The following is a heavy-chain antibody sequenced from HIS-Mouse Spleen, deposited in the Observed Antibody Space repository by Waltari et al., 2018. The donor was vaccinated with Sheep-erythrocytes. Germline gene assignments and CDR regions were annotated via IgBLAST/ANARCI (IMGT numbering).Heavy chain of an antibody. CDR1: GFTFSSYS. V-gene: IGHV3-21*01. Sequence: RLPCAASGFTFSSYSMNWVPQAPGKGLEWVSSISSSSSYIYYADSVKGRFTISRDNAKNSLYLQMNSLRAEDTAVYYCARDQGDSGSYYYYYGMDVWGQGTTVTVSS. D-gene: IGHD1-26*01. J-gene: IGHJ6*02. CDR3: ARDQGDSGSYYYYYGMDV. CDR2: ISSSSSYI.